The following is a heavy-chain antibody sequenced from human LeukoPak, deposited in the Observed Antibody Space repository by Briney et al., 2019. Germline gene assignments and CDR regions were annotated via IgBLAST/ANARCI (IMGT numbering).Heavy chain of an antibody. CDR2: IKSKTDGGTT. J-gene: IGHJ3*02. Sequence: GGSLRLSCAASGFTFSNAWMNWVRQAPGKGLEWVGRIKSKTDGGTTDYAAPVKGRFTISRDDSKNTLYLQMNSLKTEDTAVYYCTTYYYDSSGLDAFDIWGQGTMATVSS. D-gene: IGHD3-22*01. CDR1: GFTFSNAW. V-gene: IGHV3-15*07. CDR3: TTYYYDSSGLDAFDI.